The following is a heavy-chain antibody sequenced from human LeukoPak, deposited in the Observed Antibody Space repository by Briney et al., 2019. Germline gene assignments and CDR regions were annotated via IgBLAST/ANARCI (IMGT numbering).Heavy chain of an antibody. D-gene: IGHD3-22*01. CDR1: GFTFSSYG. CDR3: AKDREVYYYDSSGPDY. Sequence: PGGSLRLSCAASGFTFSSYGMHWVRQAPGKGLEWGAVISYDGSNKYYADSVKGRSTISRDNSKNTLYLQMNSLRAEDTAVYYCAKDREVYYYDSSGPDYWGQGTLVTVSS. V-gene: IGHV3-30*18. CDR2: ISYDGSNK. J-gene: IGHJ4*02.